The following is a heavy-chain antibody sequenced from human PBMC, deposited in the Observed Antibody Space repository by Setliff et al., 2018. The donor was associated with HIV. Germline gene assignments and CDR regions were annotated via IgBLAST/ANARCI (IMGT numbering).Heavy chain of an antibody. D-gene: IGHD2-2*01. J-gene: IGHJ4*02. V-gene: IGHV4-34*01. CDR1: GGPLSGHY. Sequence: SETLSLTCAVYGGPLSGHYWSWIRQPPGQGLEWVGETSHSGKTNYNPSLKSRVTTSVDTSKNQFSLKLTSVTAADTAVYYCVTSSSWSSRLNFWGPGMLVTVSS. CDR3: VTSSSWSSRLNF. CDR2: TSHSGKT.